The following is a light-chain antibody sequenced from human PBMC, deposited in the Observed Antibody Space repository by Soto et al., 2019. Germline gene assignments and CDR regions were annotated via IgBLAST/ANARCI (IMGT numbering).Light chain of an antibody. V-gene: IGKV1-6*01. CDR3: LQDYNYSRT. CDR2: AAS. CDR1: QSISSW. J-gene: IGKJ1*01. Sequence: IQITQSPSPLSASVGDRVTITCPASQSISSWLAWYQQRPGKAPKLLIYAASSLQSGVPSRFSGSGSGTDFTLTISSLQPEDFATYYCLQDYNYSRTFGQGTKVDIK.